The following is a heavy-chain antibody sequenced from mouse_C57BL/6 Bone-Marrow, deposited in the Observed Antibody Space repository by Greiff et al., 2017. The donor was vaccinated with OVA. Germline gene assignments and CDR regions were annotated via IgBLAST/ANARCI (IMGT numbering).Heavy chain of an antibody. CDR2: IDPETGGT. J-gene: IGHJ4*01. D-gene: IGHD2-5*01. V-gene: IGHV1-15*01. Sequence: VKLQESGAELVRPGASVTLSCKASGYTFTDYEMPWVKQTPVHGLDWIGAIDPETGGTAYNQKFKGKAILTADKSSSTAYMELRSLTSEDSAVYYCTRGYSNDYAMDYWGQGTSVTVSS. CDR3: TRGYSNDYAMDY. CDR1: GYTFTDYE.